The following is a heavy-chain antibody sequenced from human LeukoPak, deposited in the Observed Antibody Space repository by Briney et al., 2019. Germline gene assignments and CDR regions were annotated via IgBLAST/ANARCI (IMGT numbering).Heavy chain of an antibody. CDR2: IYYSGST. CDR3: ARPYSSGWYGAFDI. D-gene: IGHD6-19*01. CDR1: GGSISSYY. J-gene: IGHJ3*02. Sequence: SETLSLTCTVSGGSISSYYWSWIRQLPGKGLEWIGYIYYSGSTNYNPSLKSRVTISVDTSKNQFSLKLSSVTAADTAVYYCARPYSSGWYGAFDIWGQGTMVTVSS. V-gene: IGHV4-59*08.